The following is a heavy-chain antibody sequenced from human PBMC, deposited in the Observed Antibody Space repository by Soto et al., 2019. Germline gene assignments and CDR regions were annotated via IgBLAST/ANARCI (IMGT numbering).Heavy chain of an antibody. V-gene: IGHV4-4*07. CDR2: IFPTGST. Sequence: SETLSLTCTVSSDSRSNFYWSWIRQPAGKGLEWIGRIFPTGSTNYNPSLKNRVIISVDTSKNQFSLKLSSVTAADTAVYYCARSYPNTIFGVVPSRGLDVWGQGTTVTVSS. D-gene: IGHD3-3*01. J-gene: IGHJ6*02. CDR3: ARSYPNTIFGVVPSRGLDV. CDR1: SDSRSNFY.